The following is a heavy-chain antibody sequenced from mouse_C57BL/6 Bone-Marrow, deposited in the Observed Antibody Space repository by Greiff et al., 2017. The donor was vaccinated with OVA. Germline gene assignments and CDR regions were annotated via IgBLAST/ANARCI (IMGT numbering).Heavy chain of an antibody. CDR3: TGDGGVYGNCPWFAY. D-gene: IGHD2-1*01. V-gene: IGHV5-9-1*02. CDR1: GFTFSSYA. Sequence: EVQLVESGEGLVKPGGSLKLSCAASGFTFSSYAMSWVRQTPEKRLEWVAYISSGGDYIYYADTVKGRFTISRDNARNTLYLQMSSLKSEDTATYYCTGDGGVYGNCPWFAYWGQGTLVTVSA. J-gene: IGHJ3*01. CDR2: ISSGGDYI.